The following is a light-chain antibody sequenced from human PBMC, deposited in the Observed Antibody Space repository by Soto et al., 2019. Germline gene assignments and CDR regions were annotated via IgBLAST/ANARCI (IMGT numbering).Light chain of an antibody. CDR1: SSDVGRYNL. CDR2: EVS. Sequence: QSVLAHPASVSGSHGQSITISCTGTSSDVGRYNLVSWYQQHPGKAPKLLIYEVSERPSGVSDRFSGSKSGSTASLTISGLQTENEGNYYCCSYAGSGLGVFGGGTKLTVL. V-gene: IGLV2-23*02. J-gene: IGLJ3*02. CDR3: CSYAGSGLGV.